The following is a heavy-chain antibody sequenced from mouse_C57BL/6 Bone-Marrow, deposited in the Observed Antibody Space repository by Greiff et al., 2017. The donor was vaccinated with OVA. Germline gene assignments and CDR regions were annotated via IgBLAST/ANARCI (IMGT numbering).Heavy chain of an antibody. Sequence: VQLQQPGAELVKPGASVKMSCKASGYTFTSYWITWVKQRPGQGLEWIGDIYPGSGSTNYNEKFKSKATLTVDTSSSTAYMQLSSLTYEDSAVYYCATYSSWYFDVWGTGTTVTVSS. CDR2: IYPGSGST. CDR1: GYTFTSYW. V-gene: IGHV1-55*01. J-gene: IGHJ1*03. CDR3: ATYSSWYFDV.